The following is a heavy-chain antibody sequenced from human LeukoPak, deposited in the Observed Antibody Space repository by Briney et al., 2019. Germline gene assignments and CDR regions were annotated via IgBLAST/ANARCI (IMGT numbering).Heavy chain of an antibody. Sequence: SETLSLTCTVSGGSISSYYWSWIRQPPGKGLEWIGYIYYSGSTNYNPSLKSRVTISVDTSKNQFSLKLSSVTAADTAVYYCARLSSGSSPRYYFDYWGQGTLVTVSS. J-gene: IGHJ4*02. V-gene: IGHV4-59*01. D-gene: IGHD3-10*01. CDR1: GGSISSYY. CDR2: IYYSGST. CDR3: ARLSSGSSPRYYFDY.